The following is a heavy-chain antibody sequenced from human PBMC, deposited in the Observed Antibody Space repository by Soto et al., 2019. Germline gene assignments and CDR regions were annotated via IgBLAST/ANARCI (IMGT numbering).Heavy chain of an antibody. CDR3: VRGGRGYTRDDVFDI. J-gene: IGHJ3*02. CDR1: GFTFSSYS. CDR2: ISAYSSPI. Sequence: EVQLVESGGGLVKPGGSLRLSCVDSGFTFSSYSMNWVRQAPGKGLEWDSSISAYSSPIFYADSVKGRFTISRDNAKNSLYLKMDSLRAGDTAVYYCVRGGRGYTRDDVFDIWGQGTMVTVSS. D-gene: IGHD2-2*02. V-gene: IGHV3-21*06.